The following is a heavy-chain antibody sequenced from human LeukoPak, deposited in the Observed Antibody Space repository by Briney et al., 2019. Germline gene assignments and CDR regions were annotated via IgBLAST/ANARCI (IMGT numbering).Heavy chain of an antibody. CDR2: ISGSGGST. Sequence: GGSLRLSCAASGFTFSSYSMSWVRQAPGKGLEWVSAISGSGGSTYYADSVKGRFTISRDNSKNTLYLQMNSLRAEDTAVYYCAKPRPLLWFGELGYWGQGTLVTVSS. J-gene: IGHJ4*02. CDR1: GFTFSSYS. CDR3: AKPRPLLWFGELGY. D-gene: IGHD3-10*01. V-gene: IGHV3-23*01.